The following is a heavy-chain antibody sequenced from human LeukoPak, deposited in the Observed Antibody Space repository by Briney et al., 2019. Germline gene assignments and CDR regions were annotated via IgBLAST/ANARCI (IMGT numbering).Heavy chain of an antibody. D-gene: IGHD2-2*01. CDR2: ISYDGSNK. J-gene: IGHJ4*02. V-gene: IGHV3-30*03. Sequence: GGSLRLSCAASGFTFSSYGMHWVRQAPGKGLEWVAVISYDGSNKYYADSVKGRFTISRDNSKNTLYLQMNSLRAEDTALYYCARGPRYCSSTSCYAGFDYRGQGTLVTVSS. CDR3: ARGPRYCSSTSCYAGFDY. CDR1: GFTFSSYG.